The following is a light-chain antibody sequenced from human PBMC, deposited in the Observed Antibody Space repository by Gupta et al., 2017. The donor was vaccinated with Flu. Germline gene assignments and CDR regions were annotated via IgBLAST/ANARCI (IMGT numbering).Light chain of an antibody. Sequence: SSDLTQPPSVSVSPGQTARIACSRDVWPYQNTCWYQQKPGQAPILLIYKDIERPSGIPERFSGSSSGTTVTLTISGAQPDDEADYYCQSADSTGMLVFGMGTTVTVL. CDR1: VWPYQN. CDR2: KDI. CDR3: QSADSTGMLV. J-gene: IGLJ1*01. V-gene: IGLV3-25*03.